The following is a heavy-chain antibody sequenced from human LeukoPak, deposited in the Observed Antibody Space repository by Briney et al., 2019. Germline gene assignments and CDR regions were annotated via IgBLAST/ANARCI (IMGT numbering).Heavy chain of an antibody. J-gene: IGHJ4*02. V-gene: IGHV3-43*02. Sequence: GGSLRLSCAASGFTFSSYAMSWVRQVPGKGLEWVSFIGGDGSTYYADSVKGRFTISRDNSKNSLFLQMNSLGLGDTALYYCATDCSGNRCYSLWGQGTLVTVSS. CDR2: IGGDGST. D-gene: IGHD2-15*01. CDR1: GFTFSSYA. CDR3: ATDCSGNRCYSL.